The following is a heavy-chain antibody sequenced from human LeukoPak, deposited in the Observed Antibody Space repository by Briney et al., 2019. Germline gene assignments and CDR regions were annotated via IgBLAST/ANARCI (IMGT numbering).Heavy chain of an antibody. CDR1: VHTLTELS. CDR3: ATIPMVWGIIVYY. Sequence: ASVKVSCKVSVHTLTELSMHWVRQAPGKGLEWMGGFDPEPGETVYAQKFHGRVSMTEDTSTDTAYMELSSLKSEDTAMYYCATIPMVWGIIVYYWGQGTLITVSS. V-gene: IGHV1-24*01. D-gene: IGHD3-10*01. CDR2: FDPEPGET. J-gene: IGHJ4*02.